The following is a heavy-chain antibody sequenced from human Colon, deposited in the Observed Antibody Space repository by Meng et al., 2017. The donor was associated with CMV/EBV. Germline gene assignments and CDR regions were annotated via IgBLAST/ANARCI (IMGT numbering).Heavy chain of an antibody. CDR3: ARAQYTYGYWIFDY. J-gene: IGHJ4*02. D-gene: IGHD5-18*01. CDR1: GGSISSCY. Sequence: QWQLQDSGPGLLKPSGTLSLGCTVSGGSISSCYWGCIRQPAGKGLEWIGRIYPSGFPKYKPSLESRVTMSADTSKNQISLKLTSVTAADTAVYYCARAQYTYGYWIFDYWGQGTLVTVSS. V-gene: IGHV4-4*07. CDR2: IYPSGFP.